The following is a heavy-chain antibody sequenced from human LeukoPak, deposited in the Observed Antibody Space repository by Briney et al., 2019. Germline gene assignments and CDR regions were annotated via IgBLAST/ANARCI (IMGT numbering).Heavy chain of an antibody. CDR2: ISYDGSNK. D-gene: IGHD3-10*01. CDR3: ANQLTRGPMVRGALWDWFDP. J-gene: IGHJ5*02. CDR1: GFTFSSYG. Sequence: GGSRRLSCAASGFTFSSYGMHWVRQAPGKGLEWVAVISYDGSNKYYADSVKGRFTISRDNSKNTLYLQMNSLRAEDTAVYYCANQLTRGPMVRGALWDWFDPWGQGTLVTVSS. V-gene: IGHV3-30*18.